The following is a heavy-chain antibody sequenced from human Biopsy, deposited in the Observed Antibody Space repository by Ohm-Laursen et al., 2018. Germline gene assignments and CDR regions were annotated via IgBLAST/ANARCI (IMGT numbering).Heavy chain of an antibody. CDR3: AKGQVVVGAFDI. J-gene: IGHJ3*02. CDR1: GITFNSYW. D-gene: IGHD2-15*01. CDR2: IREHGNEE. Sequence: SLRLSCAASGITFNSYWMSWVRQAPGKGLEWVAIIREHGNEEFYVDSVKGRFTISGDNARNSVYLQMNSLRAEDTAVYYCAKGQVVVGAFDIWGQGTVVTVSS. V-gene: IGHV3-7*03.